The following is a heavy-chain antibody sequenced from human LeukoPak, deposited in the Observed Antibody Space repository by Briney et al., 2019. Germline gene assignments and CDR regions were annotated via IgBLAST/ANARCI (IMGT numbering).Heavy chain of an antibody. V-gene: IGHV3-48*03. CDR1: EFTFSNYE. J-gene: IGHJ4*02. CDR3: ARDPNYGSGSYADY. CDR2: ISSGGSTI. D-gene: IGHD3-10*01. Sequence: GGSLRLSCAASEFTFSNYEMNWVRQAPGKGLEWVSYISSGGSTIYYADSVKDRFTISRDNAKNSLYLQMNSLRAEDTAVYYCARDPNYGSGSYADYWGQGTLVTFSS.